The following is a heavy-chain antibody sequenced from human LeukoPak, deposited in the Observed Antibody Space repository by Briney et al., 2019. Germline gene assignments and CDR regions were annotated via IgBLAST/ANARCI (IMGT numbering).Heavy chain of an antibody. Sequence: ASVKVSCKVSGYTFTDYYMHWVQQAPGKGLEWMGLVDPEDGETIYAEKFQGRVTITADTSTDTAYMELSSLRSEDTAVYYCATGPYDFWSAKRGAFDYWGQGTLVTVSS. J-gene: IGHJ4*02. CDR2: VDPEDGET. V-gene: IGHV1-69-2*01. CDR1: GYTFTDYY. D-gene: IGHD3-3*01. CDR3: ATGPYDFWSAKRGAFDY.